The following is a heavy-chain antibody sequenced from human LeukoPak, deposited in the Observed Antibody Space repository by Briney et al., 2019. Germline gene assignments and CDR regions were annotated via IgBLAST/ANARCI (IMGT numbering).Heavy chain of an antibody. CDR1: GGSFSGYY. CDR3: ASVEKGRDGYRPNCGFDY. V-gene: IGHV4-34*01. J-gene: IGHJ4*02. CDR2: INHSGST. Sequence: SETLSLTCAVYGGSFSGYYWSWIRQPPGKGLEWIGEINHSGSTNYNPSLKSRVTISVDTSKNQFSLKLSSVTAAGTDVYYCASVEKGRDGYRPNCGFDYWGQGTLVTVSS. D-gene: IGHD5-24*01.